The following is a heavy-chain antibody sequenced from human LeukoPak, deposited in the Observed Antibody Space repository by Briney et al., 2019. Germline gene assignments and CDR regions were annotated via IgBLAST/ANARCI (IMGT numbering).Heavy chain of an antibody. CDR2: IYTSGGT. CDR1: GGSISNYY. CDR3: ARAKDNYRGNDAFDI. D-gene: IGHD4/OR15-4a*01. V-gene: IGHV4-4*07. Sequence: SETLSLTCTVPGGSISNYYWSWIRQPAGKGLEWIGRIYTSGGTNYNPSLKSRVTMSVDTSKNQFSLKPSSVTAADTAVYYCARAKDNYRGNDAFDIWGQGTVVTVSS. J-gene: IGHJ3*02.